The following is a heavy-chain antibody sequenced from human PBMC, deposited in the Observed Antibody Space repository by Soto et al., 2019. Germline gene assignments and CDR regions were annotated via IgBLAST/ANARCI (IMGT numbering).Heavy chain of an antibody. CDR1: GGSISSYY. V-gene: IGHV4-59*08. CDR2: IYYSGST. Sequence: SETLSLTCTVSGGSISSYYWSWIRQPPGKGLEWIGYIYYSGSTNYNPSLKSRVTISVDTSKNQFSLKLSSVTAADTAVYYCARHGPYDFAFDIWGQGTMVTVSS. J-gene: IGHJ3*02. CDR3: ARHGPYDFAFDI. D-gene: IGHD3-3*01.